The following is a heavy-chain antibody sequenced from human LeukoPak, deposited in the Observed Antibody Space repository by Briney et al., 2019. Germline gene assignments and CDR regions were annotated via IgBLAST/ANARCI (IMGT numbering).Heavy chain of an antibody. CDR1: GFTFSSYA. D-gene: IGHD6-19*01. J-gene: IGHJ4*02. Sequence: GGSLRLSCAASGFTFSSYAMSWVRQAPGKGLEWVSAISGSGGSTYYADSMKGRFTISRDNSKNTLYLQMNSLRAEDTAVYYCAKTGAYSSGWYGRIVVAQRDYYFDYWGQGTLVTVSS. CDR2: ISGSGGST. V-gene: IGHV3-23*01. CDR3: AKTGAYSSGWYGRIVVAQRDYYFDY.